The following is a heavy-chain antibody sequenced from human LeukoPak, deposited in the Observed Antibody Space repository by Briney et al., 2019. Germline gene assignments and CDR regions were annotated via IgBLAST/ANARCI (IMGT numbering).Heavy chain of an antibody. CDR3: ARDPYYDFWSGYIFDY. J-gene: IGHJ4*02. CDR2: ISSSSSYI. V-gene: IGHV3-21*01. CDR1: GFTFSSYS. Sequence: GGSLRLSXAASGFTFSSYSMNWVRQAPGKGLEWVSSISSSSSYIYYADSVKGRFTISRDNAKNSLYLQMNSLRAEDTAVYYCARDPYYDFWSGYIFDYWGQGTLVTVSS. D-gene: IGHD3-3*01.